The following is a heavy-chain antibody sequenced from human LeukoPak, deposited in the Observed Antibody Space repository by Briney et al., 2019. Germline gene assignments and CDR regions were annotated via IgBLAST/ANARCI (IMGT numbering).Heavy chain of an antibody. Sequence: AASVKVSCTASGYTLTSYYMHWVRQAPGQGLEWMGIINPSGGSTSYAQKLQGRVTMTTDTSTSTAYMELRSLRSDDTAVYYCARDRYFLDFWSGYSLYNWFDPWGQGTLVTVSS. D-gene: IGHD3-3*01. J-gene: IGHJ5*02. V-gene: IGHV1-46*01. CDR2: INPSGGST. CDR1: GYTLTSYY. CDR3: ARDRYFLDFWSGYSLYNWFDP.